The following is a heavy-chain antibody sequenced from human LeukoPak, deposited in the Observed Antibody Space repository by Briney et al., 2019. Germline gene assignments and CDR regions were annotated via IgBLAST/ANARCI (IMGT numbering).Heavy chain of an antibody. V-gene: IGHV1-18*01. CDR3: ARDRQLQWFGEFNVDFDY. CDR2: ISTYNGNT. CDR1: GYAFTSYA. Sequence: GASVKVSCKASGYAFTSYAIGWVRQAPGQGLEWMGWISTYNGNTNYVEKFQGRVTMATETSTTTAYMELRGLRSDDTAVYYCARDRQLQWFGEFNVDFDYWGQGTLVTVSS. D-gene: IGHD3-10*01. J-gene: IGHJ4*02.